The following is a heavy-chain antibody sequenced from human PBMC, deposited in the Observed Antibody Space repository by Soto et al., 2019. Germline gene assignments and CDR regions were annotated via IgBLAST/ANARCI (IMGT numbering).Heavy chain of an antibody. J-gene: IGHJ4*02. CDR2: ISSSGDNT. D-gene: IGHD1-26*01. CDR3: AKGVGVTRPSFFDY. Sequence: EVQLLESGGGLVQSGGSLRLSCAASGFNFRGYAMSWVRQAPGKGLEWVSTISSSGDNTYYADSVRGRFTISRDNSKNTLHMQLNGLRAEDTAVYYCAKGVGVTRPSFFDYWGQGTLVTVSS. CDR1: GFNFRGYA. V-gene: IGHV3-23*01.